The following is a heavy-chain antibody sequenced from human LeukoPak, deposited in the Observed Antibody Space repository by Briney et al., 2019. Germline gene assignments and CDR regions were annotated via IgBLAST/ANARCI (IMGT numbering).Heavy chain of an antibody. CDR3: ARVGYDSSGYYSSFDY. V-gene: IGHV4-31*03. CDR2: IYYSGST. J-gene: IGHJ4*02. CDR1: GGSISSGGYY. D-gene: IGHD3-22*01. Sequence: PSQTLSLTCTVSGGSISSGGYYWSWIRQHPGEGLEWIGYIYYSGSTYYNPSLKSRVTISVDTSKNQFSLKLSSVTAADTAVYYCARVGYDSSGYYSSFDYWGQGTLVTVSS.